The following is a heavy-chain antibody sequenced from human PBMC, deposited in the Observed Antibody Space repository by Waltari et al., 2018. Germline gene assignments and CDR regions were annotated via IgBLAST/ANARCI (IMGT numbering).Heavy chain of an antibody. J-gene: IGHJ4*02. CDR3: VRNGLGYCTSPTCYRNDD. CDR1: GDFINSGYY. V-gene: IGHV4-38-2*01. Sequence: QVQLQESGPGLVRPSETLSLTCGVSGDFINSGYYWGCVRQTPGQGLQWLATIYHGGDTYYNPSLKSRLTISLDTSTNQFSLKVTSVTAADTATYYCVRNGLGYCTSPTCYRNDDWGQGILVTVSS. D-gene: IGHD2-2*01. CDR2: IYHGGDT.